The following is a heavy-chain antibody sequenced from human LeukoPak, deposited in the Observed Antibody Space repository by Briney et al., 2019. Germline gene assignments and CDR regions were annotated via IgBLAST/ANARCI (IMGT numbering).Heavy chain of an antibody. CDR3: ARDPSATVTHTDAFDI. D-gene: IGHD4-17*01. Sequence: SETLSLTCTVSGGSISSYYWSWIRQPPGKGLEWIGYIYYSGSTYYNPSLKSRVTISVDTSKNQFSLKLSSVTAADTAVYYCARDPSATVTHTDAFDIWGQGTMVTVSS. CDR2: IYYSGST. V-gene: IGHV4-59*12. J-gene: IGHJ3*02. CDR1: GGSISSYY.